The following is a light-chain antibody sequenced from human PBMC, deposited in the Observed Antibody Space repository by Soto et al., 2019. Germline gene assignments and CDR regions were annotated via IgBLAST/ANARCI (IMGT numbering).Light chain of an antibody. CDR1: SSNIGGNS. J-gene: IGLJ1*01. Sequence: QSVLTHPPSVSAAPGQKFTISCSGSSSNIGGNSVSWYQQLPGAAPKLLIYDDNKRPSGIPDRFSGSKSGTSATLGITGFQTGDEADYYCGSWDSSLSAEVFGTGTKVTVL. V-gene: IGLV1-51*01. CDR2: DDN. CDR3: GSWDSSLSAEV.